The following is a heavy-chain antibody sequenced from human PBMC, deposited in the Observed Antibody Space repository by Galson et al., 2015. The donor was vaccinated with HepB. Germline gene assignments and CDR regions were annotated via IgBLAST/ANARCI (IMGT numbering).Heavy chain of an antibody. J-gene: IGHJ6*02. CDR2: INAGNGNT. CDR1: GYTFTSYA. Sequence: SVKVSCKASGYTFTSYAMHWVRQAPGQRLEWMGWINAGNGNTKYSQKFQGRVTITRDTSASTAYMELSSLRSEDTAVYYCAREHVRTVTTYYYGMDVWGQGTTVTVSS. V-gene: IGHV1-3*01. D-gene: IGHD4-17*01. CDR3: AREHVRTVTTYYYGMDV.